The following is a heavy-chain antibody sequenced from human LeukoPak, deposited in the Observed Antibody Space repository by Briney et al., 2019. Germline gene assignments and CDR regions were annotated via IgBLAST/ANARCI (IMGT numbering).Heavy chain of an antibody. CDR1: GFTFSSYG. CDR3: AEGSTTHMIVVITEYYFDY. CDR2: ISYDGSNK. D-gene: IGHD3-22*01. Sequence: GGSLRLSCAASGFTFSSYGMHWVRQAPGKGLEGVAVISYDGSNKNYADSVKGRFSISRDNSKNTLDLQMISLRAEDTAVYYCAEGSTTHMIVVITEYYFDYWGRGTLVTVSS. V-gene: IGHV3-30*18. J-gene: IGHJ4*02.